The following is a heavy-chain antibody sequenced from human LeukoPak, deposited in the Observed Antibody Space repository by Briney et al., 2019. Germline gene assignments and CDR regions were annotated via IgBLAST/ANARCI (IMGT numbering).Heavy chain of an antibody. CDR3: AREGGFYRPLDY. Sequence: SETLSLTCDVSGXSVTSTNWWTWVRPPPGKGLEWRGEVHLDGRTNYNQSLKSRLIMSVDLPENHISLKLTSVTAADTAVYYCAREGGFYRPLDYSGQGTLVTVSS. J-gene: IGHJ4*02. D-gene: IGHD3-3*01. CDR1: GXSVTSTNW. CDR2: VHLDGRT. V-gene: IGHV4-4*02.